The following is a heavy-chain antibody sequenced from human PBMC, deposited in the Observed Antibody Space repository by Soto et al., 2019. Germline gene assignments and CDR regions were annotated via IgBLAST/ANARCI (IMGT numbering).Heavy chain of an antibody. Sequence: EVQLLESGGGLVQPGGSLRLSCAASGLTFSSYAMSWVRQAPGKGLEWVSAISGSGGSTYYADSVKGRFTISRDNTKNTLYLQMNSLRAEDTAVYYCAKVPFYDYIWGSYRFYFDYWGQGTLVTVSS. CDR2: ISGSGGST. J-gene: IGHJ4*02. D-gene: IGHD3-16*02. CDR1: GLTFSSYA. CDR3: AKVPFYDYIWGSYRFYFDY. V-gene: IGHV3-23*01.